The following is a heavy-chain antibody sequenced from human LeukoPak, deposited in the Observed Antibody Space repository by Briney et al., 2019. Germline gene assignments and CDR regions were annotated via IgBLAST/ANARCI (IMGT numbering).Heavy chain of an antibody. CDR3: APNSWSGYHLFDY. V-gene: IGHV3-7*01. CDR2: MNQDGSDK. CDR1: GFTLSDYW. D-gene: IGHD3-3*01. Sequence: GGSLRLSCAASGFTLSDYWMDWVRQAPGKGLEWVANMNQDGSDKNYAGSVKGRFTISRDDAKNSLYLQMSSLRVEDTAVYYCAPNSWSGYHLFDYWGQGTLVTVSS. J-gene: IGHJ4*02.